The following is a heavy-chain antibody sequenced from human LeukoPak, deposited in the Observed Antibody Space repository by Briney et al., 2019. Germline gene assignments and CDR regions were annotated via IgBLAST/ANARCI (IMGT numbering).Heavy chain of an antibody. Sequence: PGGSLRLSCAAFGFTFSTYWMTWVRQAPGKGLEWVADIKKDGSEKNYVDSVKGRFTISRDNAKNSLYLQMNSLRAEDTAVYYCARGYCSGGRCYRNAFDIWGQGTMVTVSS. V-gene: IGHV3-7*01. CDR3: ARGYCSGGRCYRNAFDI. CDR2: IKKDGSEK. J-gene: IGHJ3*02. D-gene: IGHD2-15*01. CDR1: GFTFSTYW.